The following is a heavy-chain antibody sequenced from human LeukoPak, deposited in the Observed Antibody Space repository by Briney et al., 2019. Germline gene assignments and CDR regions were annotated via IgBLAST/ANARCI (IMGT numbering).Heavy chain of an antibody. Sequence: ASVKVSCKVSGYTLTELSMHWVRQAPGKGLEWMGGFDPEDGETIYAQKFQGRVTMTEDTSTDTAYMELSSLRSEDTAVYYCATTPPYYYDSSGYNWSDPWGQGTLVTVSS. CDR3: ATTPPYYYDSSGYNWSDP. J-gene: IGHJ5*02. CDR2: FDPEDGET. CDR1: GYTLTELS. D-gene: IGHD3-22*01. V-gene: IGHV1-24*01.